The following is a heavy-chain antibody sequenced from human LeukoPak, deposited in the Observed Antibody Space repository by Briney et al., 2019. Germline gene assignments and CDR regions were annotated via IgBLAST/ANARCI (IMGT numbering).Heavy chain of an antibody. V-gene: IGHV5-51*01. CDR2: IYPGDSEI. CDR3: ARAGSTWDNFDS. J-gene: IGHJ4*02. D-gene: IGHD2-2*01. Sequence: GESLKISCKGFGYSFTSYWIGWVRQMPGKGLEWMGIIYPGDSEIRYSPSFQGQVTLSADKSISAAYLQWSSLKASDTAIYYCARAGSTWDNFDSWGQGTQVTVSS. CDR1: GYSFTSYW.